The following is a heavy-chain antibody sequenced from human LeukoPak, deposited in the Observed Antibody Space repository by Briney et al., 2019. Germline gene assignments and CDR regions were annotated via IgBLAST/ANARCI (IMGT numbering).Heavy chain of an antibody. J-gene: IGHJ4*02. V-gene: IGHV4-59*08. Sequence: SETLPLTCTVSGDSISTYYWSWLRQPPAKELQWIGYVYYRGTTTYNPSLKSRVTISVDTSKNQFSLELNSVTAADTAVYYCARQIAYGRYFDYWGQGALVTVSS. CDR1: GDSISTYY. CDR2: VYYRGTT. D-gene: IGHD3-10*01. CDR3: ARQIAYGRYFDY.